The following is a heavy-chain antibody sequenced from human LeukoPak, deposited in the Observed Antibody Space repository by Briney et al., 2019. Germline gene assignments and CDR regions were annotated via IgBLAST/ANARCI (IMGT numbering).Heavy chain of an antibody. CDR3: ARGRQCDY. V-gene: IGHV3-53*01. CDR1: GFIVSSNY. D-gene: IGHD4-11*01. CDR2: IYSGGTA. J-gene: IGHJ4*02. Sequence: GGSLRLSCVASGFIVSSNYMSWVRQAPGKGPEWISIIYSGGTAFYADSVKGRFTISRDNSKNTLYLQMNSLRADDTAMYYCARGRQCDYWGQGTLVTVSS.